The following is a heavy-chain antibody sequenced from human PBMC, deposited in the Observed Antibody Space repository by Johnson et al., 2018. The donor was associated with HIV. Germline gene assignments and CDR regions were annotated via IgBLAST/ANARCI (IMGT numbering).Heavy chain of an antibody. CDR3: ARTLIAVAAAGNAFDI. CDR1: GFTFSSYW. V-gene: IGHV3-7*05. J-gene: IGHJ3*02. Sequence: EVQLVETGGGLVQPGGSLRLSCAASGFTFSSYWMTWVRQAPGKGLEWVANMNQDGSEKYYVDSVKGRFTVSRDNTKNSLYLQMNRLRGDDTAVYYCARTLIAVAAAGNAFDIWGRGTMVTVSS. D-gene: IGHD6-19*01. CDR2: MNQDGSEK.